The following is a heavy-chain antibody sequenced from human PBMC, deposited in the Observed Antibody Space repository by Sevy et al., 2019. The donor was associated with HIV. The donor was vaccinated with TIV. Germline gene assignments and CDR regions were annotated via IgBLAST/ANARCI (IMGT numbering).Heavy chain of an antibody. CDR2: ISWNSGSI. D-gene: IGHD2-2*01. CDR1: GFTFTDYA. Sequence: GGSLRLSCAASGFTFTDYAMHWVRQTPGKGLEWVSGISWNSGSIGYAYSVKGRFTISRDNAKNSLYLEMNSLRPEDTAFYYCAKDVKTYCVSASCYAPRFYFDYWGQGALVTVSS. J-gene: IGHJ4*02. V-gene: IGHV3-9*01. CDR3: AKDVKTYCVSASCYAPRFYFDY.